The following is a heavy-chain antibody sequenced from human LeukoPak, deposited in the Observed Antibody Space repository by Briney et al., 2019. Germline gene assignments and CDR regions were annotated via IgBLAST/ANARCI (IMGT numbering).Heavy chain of an antibody. CDR3: AKDTGPDGSGKYYYGMDV. Sequence: PGGSLRLSCAASGFTFSSYAMHWVRQAPGKGLEWVSGISWNSGSIGYADSVKGRFTISRDNAKNSLYLQMNSLRAEDTALYYCAKDTGPDGSGKYYYGMDVWGQGTTVTVSS. V-gene: IGHV3-9*01. D-gene: IGHD3-10*01. CDR2: ISWNSGSI. J-gene: IGHJ6*02. CDR1: GFTFSSYA.